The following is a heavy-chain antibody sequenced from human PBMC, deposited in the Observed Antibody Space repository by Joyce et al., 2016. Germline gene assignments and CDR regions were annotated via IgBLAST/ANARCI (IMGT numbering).Heavy chain of an antibody. CDR1: GFIFGDYA. Sequence: EVQLVESGGGLVKPGRSLRLSCTSSGFIFGDYAMDWFRQAPGEGLEWVVFNRSKSYGGTTDYAASVKGRFTISRDDSKSIAYLQMNSLKTEDTAVYYCTRIGDCSGGSCYEGWFDPWGQGTLVTVSS. V-gene: IGHV3-49*05. J-gene: IGHJ5*02. CDR3: TRIGDCSGGSCYEGWFDP. D-gene: IGHD2-15*01. CDR2: NRSKSYGGTT.